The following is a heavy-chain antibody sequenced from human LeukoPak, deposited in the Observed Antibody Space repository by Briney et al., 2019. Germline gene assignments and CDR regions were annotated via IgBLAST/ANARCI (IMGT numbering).Heavy chain of an antibody. CDR2: INPNSGGT. J-gene: IGHJ4*02. V-gene: IGHV1-2*02. D-gene: IGHD4-17*01. CDR3: ARGFEMTTVTTVDY. CDR1: GYTFTGYY. Sequence: GASVKVSCKASGYTFTGYYMHWVRQAPGQGLEWMGWINPNSGGTNYAQKFRGRVTMTRDTSISTAYMELSRLRSDDTAVYYCARGFEMTTVTTVDYWGQGTLVTVSS.